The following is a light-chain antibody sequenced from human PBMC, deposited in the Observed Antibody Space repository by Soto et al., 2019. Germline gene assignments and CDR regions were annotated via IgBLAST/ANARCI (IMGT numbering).Light chain of an antibody. CDR2: AAS. J-gene: IGKJ2*01. Sequence: IQMTQYPSSLSASVGDRVTITCRASQSISSYLNWYQQKPGKAPNLLIFAASSLQSGVPSRFSGSGSGTDFTLTISSLQPEDFATYYCQQSYSTPVTCGQGTKVDIK. CDR3: QQSYSTPVT. CDR1: QSISSY. V-gene: IGKV1-39*01.